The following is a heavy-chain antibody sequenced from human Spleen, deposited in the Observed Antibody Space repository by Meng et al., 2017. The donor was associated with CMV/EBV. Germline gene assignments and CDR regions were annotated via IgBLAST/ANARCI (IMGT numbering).Heavy chain of an antibody. CDR3: ARAPRPAGMDV. V-gene: IGHV3-21*04. CDR2: ITSSSSYI. CDR1: GFTFSSYN. J-gene: IGHJ6*02. Sequence: GGSLRLSCAASGFTFSSYNMNWVRQAPGKGLEWVSSITSSSSYIYYADSVKGRFTISRDNSKNTLYLQMNSLRAEDTAVYYCARAPRPAGMDVWGQGTTVTVSS.